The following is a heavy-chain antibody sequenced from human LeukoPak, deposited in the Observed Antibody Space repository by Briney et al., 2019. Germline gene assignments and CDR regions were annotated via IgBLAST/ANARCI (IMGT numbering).Heavy chain of an antibody. D-gene: IGHD2-15*01. CDR1: VGTFSSYA. Sequence: KVSCKASVGTFSSYAISWVRQAPGQGLEWMGGIIPIFGTANYAQKFQGRVTITADGSTSTAYMELSSLRSEDTAVYYCARDDELLGYYYYGMDVWGKGTTVTVSS. CDR2: IIPIFGTA. CDR3: ARDDELLGYYYYGMDV. J-gene: IGHJ6*04. V-gene: IGHV1-69*01.